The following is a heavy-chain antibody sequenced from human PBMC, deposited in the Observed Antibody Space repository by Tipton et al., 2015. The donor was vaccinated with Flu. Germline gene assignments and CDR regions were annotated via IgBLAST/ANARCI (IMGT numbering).Heavy chain of an antibody. J-gene: IGHJ4*02. CDR1: GYTFTRYY. CDR3: ALVVADTYYFDY. CDR2: INPSAGST. V-gene: IGHV1-46*01. Sequence: QLVQSGAEVMKPGASVKVSCKASGYTFTRYYMHWVRQAPGQEFEWLGIINPSAGSTTYAQKFQGRLTVTRDTSTSTVYMDLSSLSSEDTAVYYCALVVADTYYFDYWGQGTLVTVSS. D-gene: IGHD2-15*01.